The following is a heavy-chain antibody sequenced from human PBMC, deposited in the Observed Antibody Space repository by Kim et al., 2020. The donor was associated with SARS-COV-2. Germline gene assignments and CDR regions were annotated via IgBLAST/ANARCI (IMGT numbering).Heavy chain of an antibody. CDR2: TYYKSKWYY. CDR1: GDSVNSGA. D-gene: IGHD2-2*02. J-gene: IGHJ4*02. V-gene: IGHV6-1*01. CDR3: AGGFHYTGFGY. Sequence: SQTLSLTCGISGDSVNSGAWNWIRQSPSRGLEWLGRTYYKSKWYYDYALSVRSRIAINADTSKNQFSLQLNSVTPEDTAVYLCAGGFHYTGFGYWGQGTLVTVSS.